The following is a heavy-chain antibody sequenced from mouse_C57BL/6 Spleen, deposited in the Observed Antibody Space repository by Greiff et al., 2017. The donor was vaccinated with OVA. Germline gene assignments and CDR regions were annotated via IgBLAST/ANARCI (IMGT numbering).Heavy chain of an antibody. V-gene: IGHV5-2*01. Sequence: EVQLVESGGGLVQPGESLKLSCESNEYEFPSHDMSWVRKTPEKRLELVAAINSDGGSTYYPDTMERRFIISRDNTKKTLYLQMSSLRSEDTALYYCARRGYYGSSYYYAMDYWGQGTSVTVSS. CDR2: INSDGGST. CDR3: ARRGYYGSSYYYAMDY. D-gene: IGHD1-1*01. CDR1: EYEFPSHD. J-gene: IGHJ4*01.